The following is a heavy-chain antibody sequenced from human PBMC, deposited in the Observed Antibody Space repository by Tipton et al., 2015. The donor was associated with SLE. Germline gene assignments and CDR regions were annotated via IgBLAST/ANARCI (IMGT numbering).Heavy chain of an antibody. J-gene: IGHJ6*03. V-gene: IGHV4-61*08. D-gene: IGHD6-13*01. CDR1: DGSISSGGYY. Sequence: TLSLTCIFSDGSISSGGYYWSWIRQPPGKGLEWIGCIYFSGSTNYNPSLRSRVTMSVDPSNSQFSLKLSSVTAADTAVYYCARDGGAGADSDFYYLDVWGKGTTVTVSS. CDR2: IYFSGST. CDR3: ARDGGAGADSDFYYLDV.